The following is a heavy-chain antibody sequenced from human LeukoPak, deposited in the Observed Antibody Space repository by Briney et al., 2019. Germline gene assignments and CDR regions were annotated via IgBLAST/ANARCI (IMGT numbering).Heavy chain of an antibody. V-gene: IGHV1-69*05. D-gene: IGHD6-6*01. Sequence: SVTLSFTASGATFSSYAISWVRQAPGQGLEWMGGIIPIFGTANYAQKFQGRVTITTDESTSTAYMELSSLRSEDTAVYYCARSHPIAAQIGYFDYWGQGTLVTVSS. J-gene: IGHJ4*02. CDR3: ARSHPIAAQIGYFDY. CDR2: IIPIFGTA. CDR1: GATFSSYA.